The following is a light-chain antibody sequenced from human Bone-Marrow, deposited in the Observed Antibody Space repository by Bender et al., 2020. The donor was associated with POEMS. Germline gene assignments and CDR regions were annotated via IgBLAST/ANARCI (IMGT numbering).Light chain of an antibody. CDR2: ENS. J-gene: IGLJ1*01. Sequence: QSALTQPASVSESPGQSITVSCTGDNTALGPHSVVSWYQQHQGKVPKLMIYENSKRPSGVSDRFSASKSGSTASLTISGLQAEDEADYYCSSYDATSTLFVFGSGTKVAVL. CDR3: SSYDATSTLFV. CDR1: NTALGPHSV. V-gene: IGLV2-23*02.